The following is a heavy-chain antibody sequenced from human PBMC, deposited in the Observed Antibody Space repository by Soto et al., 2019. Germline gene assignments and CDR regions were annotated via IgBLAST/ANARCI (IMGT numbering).Heavy chain of an antibody. CDR1: GFTFSDYY. CDR2: ISSSGNSI. Sequence: PGGSLRLSCAASGFTFSDYYMTWIRPAPGKGLEWVSYISSSGNSIYYADSVRGRFTVSRDNAKNSLFLQMNSLRAEDTAVYYCARRAAAGRSFDYWGLGTLVTVSS. J-gene: IGHJ4*02. V-gene: IGHV3-11*01. D-gene: IGHD6-13*01. CDR3: ARRAAAGRSFDY.